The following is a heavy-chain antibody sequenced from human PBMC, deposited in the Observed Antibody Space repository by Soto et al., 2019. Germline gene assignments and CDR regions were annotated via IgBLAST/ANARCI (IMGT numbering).Heavy chain of an antibody. J-gene: IGHJ5*02. Sequence: SETLSLTCAVYGGSFSGYYWSWIRQPPGKGLEWIGEINHSGSTNYNPSLKSRVTISVDTSKNQFSLKLSSVTAADTAVYYCARGLYCSSTSCYEFNWFDPWGQGTLVTVSS. CDR2: INHSGST. D-gene: IGHD2-2*01. V-gene: IGHV4-34*01. CDR1: GGSFSGYY. CDR3: ARGLYCSSTSCYEFNWFDP.